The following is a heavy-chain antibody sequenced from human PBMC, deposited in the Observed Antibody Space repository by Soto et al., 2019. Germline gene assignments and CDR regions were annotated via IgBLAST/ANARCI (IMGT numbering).Heavy chain of an antibody. D-gene: IGHD1-26*01. J-gene: IGHJ3*02. CDR1: GFTFSFDW. CDR2: IHSDRSST. V-gene: IGHV3-74*01. CDR3: ARGDRGAFDI. Sequence: EVQLVESGGGLVQPGESLRLSCAASGFTFSFDWMHWVRQAPGKGLVWVSRIHSDRSSTTYADSVKGRFTISRDNARNTVYLQMNSLRVEDTAVYYCARGDRGAFDIWGQGTVVTVSS.